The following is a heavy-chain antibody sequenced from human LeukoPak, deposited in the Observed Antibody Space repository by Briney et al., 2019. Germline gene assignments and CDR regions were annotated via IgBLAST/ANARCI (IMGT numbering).Heavy chain of an antibody. CDR2: IKSDGGT. V-gene: IGHV3-74*01. J-gene: IGHJ1*01. D-gene: IGHD3-22*01. Sequence: PGGSLRLSCVASGFTFSSYWMHWVRQAPGKGLVWVSRIKSDGGTNYADSVKGRFTISRDNAKNTVSLQMNSLGAEDTGVYFCARAPSEIGGYYPEYFRHWGQGTLVTVSS. CDR1: GFTFSSYW. CDR3: ARAPSEIGGYYPEYFRH.